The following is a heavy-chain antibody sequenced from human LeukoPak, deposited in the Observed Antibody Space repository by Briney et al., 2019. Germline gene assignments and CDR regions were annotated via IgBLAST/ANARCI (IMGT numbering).Heavy chain of an antibody. Sequence: GESLQISCQTSGYSFSNYWIGWVRQMPGKRLEWMGIMHPGHSETRYTPSFQGQVTFSVDTSISTAYLQWSSLKASHTAIFYCVRLDIGGYYYVHYWGQGTLVTVSS. CDR2: MHPGHSET. CDR3: VRLDIGGYYYVHY. D-gene: IGHD3-22*01. J-gene: IGHJ4*02. V-gene: IGHV5-51*01. CDR1: GYSFSNYW.